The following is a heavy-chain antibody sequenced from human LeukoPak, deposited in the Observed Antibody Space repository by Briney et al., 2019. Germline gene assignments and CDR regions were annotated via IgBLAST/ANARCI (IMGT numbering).Heavy chain of an antibody. D-gene: IGHD6-13*01. V-gene: IGHV4-34*01. J-gene: IGHJ4*02. CDR1: GGSFSGYY. CDR3: ARGGGQQLAHFDY. Sequence: SETLSLTCAVDGGSFSGYYWSWIRQPPGKGLEWIGEINHSGSTNYNPSLMSRVTISVDTSKNQFSLKLSSVTAADTAVYYCARGGGQQLAHFDYWGQGTLVTVSS. CDR2: INHSGST.